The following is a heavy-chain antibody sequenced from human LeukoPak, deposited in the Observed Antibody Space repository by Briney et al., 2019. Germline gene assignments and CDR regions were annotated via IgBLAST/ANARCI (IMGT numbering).Heavy chain of an antibody. CDR1: GGSISSSSYY. J-gene: IGHJ3*02. CDR3: ARGGYDANDAFDI. D-gene: IGHD5-12*01. V-gene: IGHV4-39*07. CDR2: IYYSGST. Sequence: PSETLSLTCTASGGSISSSSYYWGWIRQPPGKGLEWIGSIYYSGSTYYNPSLKSRVTISVDTSKNQFSLKLSSVTAADTAVYYCARGGYDANDAFDIWGQGTMVTVSS.